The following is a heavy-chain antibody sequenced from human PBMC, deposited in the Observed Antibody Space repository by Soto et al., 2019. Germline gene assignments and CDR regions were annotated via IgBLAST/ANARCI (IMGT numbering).Heavy chain of an antibody. CDR1: GYTFTSYY. CDR2: INPSGGST. J-gene: IGHJ4*02. D-gene: IGHD1-7*01. Sequence: GASVKVSCKASGYTFTSYYMHWVRQAPGQGLEWMGIINPSGGSTSYAQKFQGRVTMTRDTSTSTVYMELSSLRSEDTAVYYCARTSITGTTPTGGYFDYWGQGTLVTVSS. V-gene: IGHV1-46*01. CDR3: ARTSITGTTPTGGYFDY.